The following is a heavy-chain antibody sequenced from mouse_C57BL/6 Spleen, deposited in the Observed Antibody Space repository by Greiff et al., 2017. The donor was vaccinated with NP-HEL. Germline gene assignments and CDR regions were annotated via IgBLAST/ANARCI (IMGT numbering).Heavy chain of an antibody. Sequence: QVQLQQPGAELVKPGASVKLSCKASGYTFTSYWMQWVKQRPGQGLEWIGEIDPSDSYTNYNQKFKGKATLTVDTYSSTAYMQLRSLTSEDSAVYYCAGGSYGSSYHFDYWGQGTTLTVSS. V-gene: IGHV1-50*01. CDR3: AGGSYGSSYHFDY. CDR1: GYTFTSYW. D-gene: IGHD1-1*01. J-gene: IGHJ2*01. CDR2: IDPSDSYT.